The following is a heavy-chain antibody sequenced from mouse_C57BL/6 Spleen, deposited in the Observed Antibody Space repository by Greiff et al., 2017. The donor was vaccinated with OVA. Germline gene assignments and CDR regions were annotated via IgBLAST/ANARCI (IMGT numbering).Heavy chain of an antibody. D-gene: IGHD1-1*01. V-gene: IGHV1-82*01. CDR1: GYAFSSSW. Sequence: QVQLQQSGPELVKPGASVKISCKASGYAFSSSWMNWVKQRPGKGLEWIGRIYPGDGDTNYNGKFKGKATLTADKSSSTAYMQLSSLTSEDSAVYFWASEDYYGSSYNYWGQGTTLTVSS. CDR2: IYPGDGDT. J-gene: IGHJ2*01. CDR3: ASEDYYGSSYNY.